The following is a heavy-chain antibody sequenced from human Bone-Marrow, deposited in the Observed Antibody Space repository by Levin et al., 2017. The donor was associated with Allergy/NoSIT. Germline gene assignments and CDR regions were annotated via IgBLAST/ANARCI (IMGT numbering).Heavy chain of an antibody. J-gene: IGHJ4*02. CDR3: ARRGLGETANY. Sequence: ASETLSLTCAVYGGSFSGYYWSWIRQPPGKGLEWIGEINHSGSTNYNPSLKSRVTMSVDMSKNQFSLKLTSVTAADTAVYYCARRGLGETANYWGQGTLVTVSS. V-gene: IGHV4-34*01. D-gene: IGHD1-1*01. CDR1: GGSFSGYY. CDR2: INHSGST.